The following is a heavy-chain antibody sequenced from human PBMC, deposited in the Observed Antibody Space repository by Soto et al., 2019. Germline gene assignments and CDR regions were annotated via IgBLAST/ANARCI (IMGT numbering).Heavy chain of an antibody. D-gene: IGHD2-21*02. J-gene: IGHJ4*02. Sequence: GGSLRLSCVASGFTFSSYAMGWFGQAPGKGLEWVSGISVSGDGTYYADSVKGRFTISRDNSKSTLYLQINSLRAEDTAVYYCSNVFRYGDTAYWGQGALVTVSS. V-gene: IGHV3-23*01. CDR2: ISVSGDGT. CDR1: GFTFSSYA. CDR3: SNVFRYGDTAY.